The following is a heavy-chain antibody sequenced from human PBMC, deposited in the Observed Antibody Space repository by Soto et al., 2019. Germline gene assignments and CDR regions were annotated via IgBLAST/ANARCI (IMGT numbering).Heavy chain of an antibody. V-gene: IGHV1-18*01. CDR3: ARYNHGYSSSWYEFGAFDI. D-gene: IGHD6-13*01. Sequence: ASVKVSCKASGYTFTSYGISWVRQAPGQGLEWMGWISAYNGNTNYAQKLQGRVTMTTDTSTSTAYMELRSLRSDDTAVYYCARYNHGYSSSWYEFGAFDIWGQGTLVTVSS. CDR2: ISAYNGNT. J-gene: IGHJ3*02. CDR1: GYTFTSYG.